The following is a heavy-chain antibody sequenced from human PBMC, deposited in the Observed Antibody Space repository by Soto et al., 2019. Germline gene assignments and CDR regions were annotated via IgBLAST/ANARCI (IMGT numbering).Heavy chain of an antibody. J-gene: IGHJ3*02. V-gene: IGHV5-51*01. D-gene: IGHD1-26*01. CDR1: GYSFTNYW. CDR3: ARPYSGGPNDPFDI. CDR2: IYPGDSHA. Sequence: GESLKISCKGSGYSFTNYWIGWVRQMPGKGLEWMGIIYPGDSHAIYSPSFQGQVTMSADKSISTAYLQWSSLKASDTAMYYCARPYSGGPNDPFDIWGQGTMVTVSS.